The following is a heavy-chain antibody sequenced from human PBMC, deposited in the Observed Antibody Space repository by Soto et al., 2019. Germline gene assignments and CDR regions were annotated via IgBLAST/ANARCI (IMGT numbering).Heavy chain of an antibody. CDR2: LSASGSST. D-gene: IGHD5-12*01. CDR3: AKSSGYGGNGHLHY. Sequence: GGSLRLSCAASGFTFSSYAMSWVRQAPGKGLEWVSSLSASGSSTYYADSLKGRFTISRDNSKNTLYLQVNSLRAEDTALYYCAKSSGYGGNGHLHYWGQGTLVTVSS. CDR1: GFTFSSYA. V-gene: IGHV3-23*01. J-gene: IGHJ1*01.